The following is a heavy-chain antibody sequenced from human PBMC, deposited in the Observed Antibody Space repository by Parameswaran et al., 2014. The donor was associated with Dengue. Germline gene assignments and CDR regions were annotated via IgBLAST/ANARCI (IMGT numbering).Heavy chain of an antibody. V-gene: IGHV3-48*01. D-gene: IGHD3-22*01. J-gene: IGHJ4*02. CDR3: ARDYYDSSGYYYGYFDY. Sequence: WIRQPPGKGLEWVSYISSSSSTIYYADSVKGRFTISRDNAKNSLYLQMNSLRAEDTAVYYCARDYYDSSGYYYGYFDYWGQGTLVTVSS. CDR2: ISSSSSTI.